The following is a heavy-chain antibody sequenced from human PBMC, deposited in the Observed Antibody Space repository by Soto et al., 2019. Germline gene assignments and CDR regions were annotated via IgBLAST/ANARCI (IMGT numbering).Heavy chain of an antibody. CDR2: INAANGDT. D-gene: IGHD6-13*01. CDR3: VRRHVSATGIDWFDP. Sequence: GASVKVSCKASGYTFTSYGIHWVRQAPGQRLEWMGWINAANGDTKYSPKFQGRVTITRDTSVSTAYMELSSLRSEDTAVYYCVRRHVSATGIDWFDPWGQGTLVTVS. J-gene: IGHJ5*02. V-gene: IGHV1-3*01. CDR1: GYTFTSYG.